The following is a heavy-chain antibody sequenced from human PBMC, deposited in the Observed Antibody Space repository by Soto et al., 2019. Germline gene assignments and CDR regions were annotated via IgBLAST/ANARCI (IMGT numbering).Heavy chain of an antibody. CDR1: GFTFSDRA. Sequence: EVQLLESGGGLVQPGGSLRLSCVASGFTFSDRAMGWVRQTPGRGLQWVAAIIGGPANRAYYTESVKGRFTISRDNSKSTLYLQMNSLRAGDTAVYYCAKDKMEQWLVGGYFENWGQGALVTVSS. V-gene: IGHV3-23*01. D-gene: IGHD6-19*01. CDR3: AKDKMEQWLVGGYFEN. CDR2: IIGGPANRA. J-gene: IGHJ4*02.